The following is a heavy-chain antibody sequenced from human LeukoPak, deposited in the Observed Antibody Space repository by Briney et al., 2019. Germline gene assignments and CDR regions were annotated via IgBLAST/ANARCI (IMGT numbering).Heavy chain of an antibody. V-gene: IGHV1-24*01. CDR3: ARSSPTYYFDSSGYYYGDY. CDR2: FDPEDGET. J-gene: IGHJ4*02. D-gene: IGHD3-22*01. Sequence: ASVKVSCKVFGYTLTEISIHWVRQAPGKGLEWMGGFDPEDGETIYAEKFQARVTLTEDTSRDTAYMELSSLRSDDTAVYYCARSSPTYYFDSSGYYYGDYWGQGTLVIVSS. CDR1: GYTLTEIS.